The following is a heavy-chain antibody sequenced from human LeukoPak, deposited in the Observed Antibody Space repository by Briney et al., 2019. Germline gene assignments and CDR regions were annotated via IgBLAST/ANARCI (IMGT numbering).Heavy chain of an antibody. CDR3: ARELGFLEWLSYNWFDP. Sequence: SETLSLTCTVSGGSISSGSYYWSWIRQPAGKGLEWIGRIYTSGSTNYNPSLKSRVTISVDTSKNQFSLKPSSVTAADTAVYYCARELGFLEWLSYNWFDPWGQGTLVTVSS. D-gene: IGHD3-3*01. V-gene: IGHV4-61*02. J-gene: IGHJ5*02. CDR2: IYTSGST. CDR1: GGSISSGSYY.